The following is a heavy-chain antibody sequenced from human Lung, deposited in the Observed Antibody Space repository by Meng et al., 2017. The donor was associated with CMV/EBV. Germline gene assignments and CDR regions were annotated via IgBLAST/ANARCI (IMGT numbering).Heavy chain of an antibody. CDR2: INHSGST. Sequence: SETLSLXCAVYGGSFSGYYWSWIRQPPGKGLEWIGEINHSGSTNYNPSLKSRVTISVDTSKNQFSLKLSSVTAADTAVYYWARGRGKPAAIYYYGMDVWGQGTXVTVSS. CDR1: GGSFSGYY. J-gene: IGHJ6*02. D-gene: IGHD2-2*02. V-gene: IGHV4-34*01. CDR3: ARGRGKPAAIYYYGMDV.